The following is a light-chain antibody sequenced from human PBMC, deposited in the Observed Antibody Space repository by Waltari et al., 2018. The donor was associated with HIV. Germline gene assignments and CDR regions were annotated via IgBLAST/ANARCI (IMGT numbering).Light chain of an antibody. CDR1: QSLLHSSNNKNP. CDR3: QHFYNSPVT. CDR2: WAS. V-gene: IGKV4-1*01. Sequence: DIVMTQSPESLAVSLGERATINCRSSQSLLHSSNNKNPLAWYQQKAGQPPKLLIYWASTRASAVPDRFSGSRSGTEFTLTFTNFQAEDVAIYYCQHFYNSPVTFGGGTKVEI. J-gene: IGKJ4*01.